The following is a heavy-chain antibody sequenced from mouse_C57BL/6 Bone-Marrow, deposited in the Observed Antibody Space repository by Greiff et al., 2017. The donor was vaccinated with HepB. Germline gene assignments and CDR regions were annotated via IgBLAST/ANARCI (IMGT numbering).Heavy chain of an antibody. CDR3: ARSYYYGSSHWYFDV. CDR1: GYSITSGYY. Sequence: EVQLQQSGPGLVKPSQSLSLTCSVTGYSITSGYYWNWIRQFPGNKLEWMGYISYDGSNNYNPSLKNRISITRDTSKNQFFLKLNSVTTEDTATYYCARSYYYGSSHWYFDVWGTGTTVTVSS. V-gene: IGHV3-6*01. J-gene: IGHJ1*03. D-gene: IGHD1-1*01. CDR2: ISYDGSN.